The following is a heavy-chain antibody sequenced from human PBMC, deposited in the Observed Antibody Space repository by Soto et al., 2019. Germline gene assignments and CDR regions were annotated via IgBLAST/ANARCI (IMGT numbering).Heavy chain of an antibody. CDR3: ARQFWSGSDGYYGMDV. CDR2: INAGNGNT. CDR1: GYTFTSYA. Sequence: ASVKVSCKASGYTFTSYAMHWVRQAPGQRLEWMGWINAGNGNTKYSQKFQGRVTITRDTSASTAYTELSSLRSEDTAVYYCARQFWSGSDGYYGMDVWGQGTTVTVSS. D-gene: IGHD3-3*01. J-gene: IGHJ6*02. V-gene: IGHV1-3*01.